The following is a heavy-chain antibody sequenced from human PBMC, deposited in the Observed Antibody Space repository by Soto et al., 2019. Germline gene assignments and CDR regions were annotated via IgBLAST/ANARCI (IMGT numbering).Heavy chain of an antibody. CDR1: GFTFSSYW. V-gene: IGHV3-7*03. Sequence: EVQLVESGGGLVQPGGSLRLSCAASGFTFSSYWMSWVRQAPGKGLEWVANIKQDGSERYYVDSVKGRFTISRDNAKNSLNLQMNSLRAEDTVVYYCARGGSSTRFMDYWGQGTLVTVSS. CDR3: ARGGSSTRFMDY. J-gene: IGHJ4*02. D-gene: IGHD2-2*01. CDR2: IKQDGSER.